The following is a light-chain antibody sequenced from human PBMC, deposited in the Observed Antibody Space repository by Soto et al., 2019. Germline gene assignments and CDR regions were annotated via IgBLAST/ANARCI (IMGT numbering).Light chain of an antibody. Sequence: EIVMTQSPATLSVSPGERATVSCRASQSVGSNLAWYQQKAGQAPSLLIYGASTRATGVPARFSGSGSGTEFTLTISSLQSEDLALYYCQQYSYSRTFG. CDR1: QSVGSN. V-gene: IGKV3-15*01. CDR3: QQYSYSRT. J-gene: IGKJ1*01. CDR2: GAS.